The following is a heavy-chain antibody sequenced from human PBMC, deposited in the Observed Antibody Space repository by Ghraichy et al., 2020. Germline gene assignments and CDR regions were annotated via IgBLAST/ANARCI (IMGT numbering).Heavy chain of an antibody. CDR3: ARDLVGATRIYYFDY. J-gene: IGHJ4*02. V-gene: IGHV3-53*01. CDR2: IYSGGST. Sequence: GGSLRLSCAASGFTVSSNYMSWVRQAPGKGLEWVSVIYSGGSTYYADSVKGRFTISRDNSKNTLYLQMNSLRAEDTAVYYCARDLVGATRIYYFDYWGQGTLVTVSS. CDR1: GFTVSSNY. D-gene: IGHD1-26*01.